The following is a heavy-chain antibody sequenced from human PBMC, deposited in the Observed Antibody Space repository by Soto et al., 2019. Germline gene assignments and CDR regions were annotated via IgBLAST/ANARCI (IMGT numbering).Heavy chain of an antibody. J-gene: IGHJ4*02. CDR1: GGAFTNDI. D-gene: IGHD5-12*01. V-gene: IGHV1-69*04. CDR3: ARDSPIGSTFSGYDAIDY. Sequence: SVKVSCKASGGAFTNDIITWVRQAPGQGLEWMGRIIPLLDITNYAQKFQGRVTITADKSTSTAYMELNSLISEDTAVYYCARDSPIGSTFSGYDAIDYWGQGTLVTVSS. CDR2: IIPLLDIT.